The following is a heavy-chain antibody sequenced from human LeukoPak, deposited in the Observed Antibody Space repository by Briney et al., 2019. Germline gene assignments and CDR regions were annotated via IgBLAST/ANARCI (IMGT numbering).Heavy chain of an antibody. CDR1: GFTFSTYS. Sequence: GGSLRLSCAASGFTFSTYSMNWVRQAPGKGLEWVSYISSRSSTIYYADSVKGRFTISRDNAKNSLYLQMNSLRAEDTAVYYCARALGYCSSASCYYFDNWGQGTLVTVSS. J-gene: IGHJ4*02. D-gene: IGHD2-2*01. CDR3: ARALGYCSSASCYYFDN. V-gene: IGHV3-48*01. CDR2: ISSRSSTI.